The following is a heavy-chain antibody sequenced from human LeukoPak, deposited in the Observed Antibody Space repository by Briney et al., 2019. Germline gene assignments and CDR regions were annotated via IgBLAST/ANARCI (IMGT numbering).Heavy chain of an antibody. CDR3: ARDRVRGNSNPFFDY. CDR2: IYYTGST. V-gene: IGHV4-61*01. CDR1: GGSVSSGTYY. J-gene: IGHJ4*02. Sequence: PSETLSLTCSVSGGSVSSGTYYWSWIRQPPGKGLEWIGYIYYTGSTNYNPSLKSRVTISVDTSKNLSSLKLISVTAADTAVYYCARDRVRGNSNPFFDYWGQGTLVTVSS. D-gene: IGHD4-11*01.